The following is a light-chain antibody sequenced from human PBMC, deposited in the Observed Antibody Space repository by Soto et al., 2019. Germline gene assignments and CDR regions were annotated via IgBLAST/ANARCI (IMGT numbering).Light chain of an antibody. Sequence: DIQMTQSPSSLSASVGDRVTITCQASQDISNYLNWYQQKPGKAPKLLIYDASNLETGVPSRFSGSEFGTDFTFPISSLLPVDIATYYCQKYDTLPSSGPGPKV. CDR3: QKYDTLPS. CDR2: DAS. CDR1: QDISNY. V-gene: IGKV1-33*01. J-gene: IGKJ3*01.